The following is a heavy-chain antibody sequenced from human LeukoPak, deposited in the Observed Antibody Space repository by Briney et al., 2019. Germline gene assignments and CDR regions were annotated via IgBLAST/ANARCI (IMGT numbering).Heavy chain of an antibody. CDR1: GFTFSSYE. D-gene: IGHD4-23*01. CDR2: ISSSGSTI. V-gene: IGHV3-48*03. J-gene: IGHJ4*02. Sequence: PGGSLRLFCAASGFTFSSYEMNWVRQAPGKGLEWVSYISSSGSTIYYADSVKGRFTISRDNAKNSLYLQMNSLRAEDTAVYYCARLDYGGNSGLRYWGQGTLVTVSS. CDR3: ARLDYGGNSGLRY.